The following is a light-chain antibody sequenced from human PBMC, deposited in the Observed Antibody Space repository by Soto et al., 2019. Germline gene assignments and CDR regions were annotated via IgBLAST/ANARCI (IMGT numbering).Light chain of an antibody. J-gene: IGKJ5*01. CDR2: GAS. Sequence: EIVLTQSPGTLSLFPVERATLFCMASQNIGSTYLAWYQQRYGRTPRLLIHGASSRATDIPDRFSGSGSGTDFTLTITRLEPEDFAVYYCQQYNNWSRTFGQGTRLEIK. CDR1: QNIGSTY. V-gene: IGKV3-20*01. CDR3: QQYNNWSRT.